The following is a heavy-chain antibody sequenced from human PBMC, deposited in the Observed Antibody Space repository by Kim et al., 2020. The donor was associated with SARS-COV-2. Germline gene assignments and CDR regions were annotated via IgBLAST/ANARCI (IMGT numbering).Heavy chain of an antibody. CDR2: INKDGSDK. D-gene: IGHD3-3*01. CDR1: GFTFSSYW. V-gene: IGHV3-7*05. Sequence: GGSLRLSCAASGFTFSSYWMSWVRQAPGRGLEWVANINKDGSDKYYVDSVKGRFTISRDNAKNSLYLQMNSLRAEDTAVYHCARWSGGFSLWGQGTLVTVSP. CDR3: ARWSGGFSL. J-gene: IGHJ4*02.